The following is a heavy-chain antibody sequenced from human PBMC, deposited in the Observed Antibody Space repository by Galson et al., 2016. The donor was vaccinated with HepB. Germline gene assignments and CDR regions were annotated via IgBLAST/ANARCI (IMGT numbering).Heavy chain of an antibody. CDR2: IYHSGDT. V-gene: IGHV4-4*02. Sequence: SETLSLTCAVSGGSISSDNWWSWVRQAPGKGLEWIGEIYHSGDTKYNPSLKSRITMSVDTSKNHFSLNLNSVTAADTAVYYCARDSLRNWNVDDLTHVWGQGTTVTASS. J-gene: IGHJ6*02. CDR1: GGSISSDNW. CDR3: ARDSLRNWNVDDLTHV. D-gene: IGHD1-1*01.